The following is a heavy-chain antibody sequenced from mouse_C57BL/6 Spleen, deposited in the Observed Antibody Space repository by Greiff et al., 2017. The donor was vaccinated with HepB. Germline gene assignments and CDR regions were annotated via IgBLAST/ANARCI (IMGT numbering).Heavy chain of an antibody. J-gene: IGHJ4*01. D-gene: IGHD1-1*01. CDR3: PRHYGRNYYAMDY. Sequence: VQLQQSGAELVRPGSSVKLSCKASGYTFTSYWMHWVKQRPIQGLEWIGNIDPSDSETHYNQKFKDKATLTVDKSSSTAYMQLSSLTSEDSAVYYCPRHYGRNYYAMDYWGQGTSVTVSS. CDR2: IDPSDSET. CDR1: GYTFTSYW. V-gene: IGHV1-52*01.